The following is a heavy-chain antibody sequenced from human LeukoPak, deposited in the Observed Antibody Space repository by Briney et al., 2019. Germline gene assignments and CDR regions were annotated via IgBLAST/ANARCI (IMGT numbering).Heavy chain of an antibody. CDR3: ARSPWSRAFHL. Sequence: SETLSLTCAVYGGSFSGYYWSWIRQPPGKGLEWIGEINHSGSTNYNPSLKSRVTISVDTSKNQFSLKLSSVTAADTAVYYWARSPWSRAFHLWGRGTLVTVSS. J-gene: IGHJ2*01. D-gene: IGHD2-15*01. V-gene: IGHV4-34*01. CDR2: INHSGST. CDR1: GGSFSGYY.